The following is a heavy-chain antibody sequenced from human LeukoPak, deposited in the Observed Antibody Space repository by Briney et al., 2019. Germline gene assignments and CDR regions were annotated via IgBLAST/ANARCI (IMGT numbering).Heavy chain of an antibody. CDR1: GGSISSSRYY. J-gene: IGHJ4*02. D-gene: IGHD6-19*01. CDR2: IYYRVNT. V-gene: IGHV4-39*01. Sequence: SETLSLTCTLSGGSISSSRYYWGWIRQPPGKGLPWIGSIYYRVNTYYNPSLKSRVTISVDTSKNQFSLNLTSVTAADTAVYYCATITNQWLDPFDFWGQGTLVTVSS. CDR3: ATITNQWLDPFDF.